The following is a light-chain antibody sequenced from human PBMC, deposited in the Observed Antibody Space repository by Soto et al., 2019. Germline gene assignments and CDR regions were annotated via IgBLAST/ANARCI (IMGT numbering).Light chain of an antibody. J-gene: IGLJ1*01. CDR1: SSDVGRYNL. Sequence: QSALTQPASVSGSPGQSITISCTGTSSDVGRYNLVSWYQQHPGKAPKLMIYEVNKRPSGVPDRFSGSKSGNTASLTVSGLQAEDEADYYCSSYAGSSNVFGTGTKLTVL. V-gene: IGLV2-14*02. CDR3: SSYAGSSNV. CDR2: EVN.